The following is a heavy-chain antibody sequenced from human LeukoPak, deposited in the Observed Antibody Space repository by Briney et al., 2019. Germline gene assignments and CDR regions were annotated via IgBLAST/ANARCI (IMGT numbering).Heavy chain of an antibody. D-gene: IGHD6-6*01. V-gene: IGHV3-21*01. CDR3: ARELVSYSSSSFAFDI. J-gene: IGHJ3*02. Sequence: GGSLRLSCTASGFTFSSYSLNWVRQAPGKGLEWVSSVSTGSNYIYYADSVKGRFTISRDNDKNSLYLQMNSLRVEDTAVYYCARELVSYSSSSFAFDIWGQGTMVTVSS. CDR1: GFTFSSYS. CDR2: VSTGSNYI.